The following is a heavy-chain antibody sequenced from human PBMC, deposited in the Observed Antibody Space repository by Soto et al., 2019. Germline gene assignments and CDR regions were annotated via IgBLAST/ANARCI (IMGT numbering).Heavy chain of an antibody. CDR2: TYYRSKWYN. Sequence: SQTLSLTCVISGDSVSSISAAWNWIRQSPSRGLEWLGRTYYRSKWYNDSAVSVKGRITINPDTSKNQFSLQLNSVTPEDTAVYYCARVTSRIFDFWGQGTLVTVSS. V-gene: IGHV6-1*01. CDR3: ARVTSRIFDF. CDR1: GDSVSSISAA. J-gene: IGHJ4*02.